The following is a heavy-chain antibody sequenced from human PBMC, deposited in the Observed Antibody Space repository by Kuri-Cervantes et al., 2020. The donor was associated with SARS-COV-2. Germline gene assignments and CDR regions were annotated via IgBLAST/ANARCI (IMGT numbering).Heavy chain of an antibody. CDR2: IYHSGRT. Sequence: SETLSLTCTVSGYSISSGYYWGWIRQPPGKGLEWIGSIYHSGRTYYNPSLKSRVTISVDTSKNQFSLKLSSVTAADTAVNYCARQQWLKANWFDPWGQGTLVTVSS. CDR3: ARQQWLKANWFDP. D-gene: IGHD6-19*01. CDR1: GYSISSGYY. V-gene: IGHV4-38-2*02. J-gene: IGHJ5*02.